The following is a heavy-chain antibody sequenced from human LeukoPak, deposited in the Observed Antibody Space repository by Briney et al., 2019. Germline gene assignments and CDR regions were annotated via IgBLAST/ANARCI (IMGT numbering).Heavy chain of an antibody. CDR1: GFTFSSYR. D-gene: IGHD3-10*01. V-gene: IGHV3-21*01. J-gene: IGHJ4*02. Sequence: SGGSLRLSCAASGFTFSSYRMNWVRQAPGKGLEWVTSISSSSSYIYYADSVKGRFTISRDSAKNSLYLQMNSLRAEDTAVYYCARGITYYYGSGNIPPPDYWGRGTLVTVSS. CDR3: ARGITYYYGSGNIPPPDY. CDR2: ISSSSSYI.